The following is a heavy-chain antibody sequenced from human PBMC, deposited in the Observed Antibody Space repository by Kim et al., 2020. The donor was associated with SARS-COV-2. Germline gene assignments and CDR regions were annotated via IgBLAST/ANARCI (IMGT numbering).Heavy chain of an antibody. V-gene: IGHV1-69*13. CDR2: IIPIFGTA. CDR3: ARTLVVVVAASYYYYYGMDV. CDR1: GGTFSSYA. J-gene: IGHJ6*02. D-gene: IGHD2-15*01. Sequence: SVKVSCKASGGTFSSYAISWVRQAPGQGLEWMGGIIPIFGTANYAQKFQGRVTITADESTSTAYMELSSLRSEDTAVYYCARTLVVVVAASYYYYYGMDVWGQGTTVTVSS.